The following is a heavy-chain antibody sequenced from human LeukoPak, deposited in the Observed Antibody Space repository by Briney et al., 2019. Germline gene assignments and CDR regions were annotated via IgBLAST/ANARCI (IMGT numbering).Heavy chain of an antibody. D-gene: IGHD3-10*01. CDR1: GFTFSGYP. J-gene: IGHJ4*02. V-gene: IGHV3-30-3*01. CDR2: ISYDGSNK. Sequence: PGGSLRLSCAASGFTFSGYPIHWVRQAPGKGLEWVAVISYDGSNKHYADSVKGRFTISRDNSKNTLYLQMNSLRAEDTAVYYCARAPLSGSSNWGQGTLVTVSS. CDR3: ARAPLSGSSN.